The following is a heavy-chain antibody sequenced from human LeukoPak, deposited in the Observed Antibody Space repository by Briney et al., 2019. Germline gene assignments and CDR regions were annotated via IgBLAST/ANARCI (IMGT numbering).Heavy chain of an antibody. CDR2: IYSSGSP. Sequence: SETLSLTCTVSGDSISSDNYLWAWIRQPPGKGLEWIGNIYSSGSPYYNPSLQSRVTISLDTSKTQFSLNLRSVTAADPAVYYCARKPKNCWGGNCYWYYFDYWGQGTLVTVSS. V-gene: IGHV4-39*07. CDR3: ARKPKNCWGGNCYWYYFDY. CDR1: GDSISSDNYL. J-gene: IGHJ4*02. D-gene: IGHD2-15*01.